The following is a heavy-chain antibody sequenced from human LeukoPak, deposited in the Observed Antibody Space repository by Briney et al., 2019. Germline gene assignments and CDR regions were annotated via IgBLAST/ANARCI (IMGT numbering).Heavy chain of an antibody. CDR3: ARDCQTYDFWSGYYTGPGDY. Sequence: ASVKVSCKASGYTFTGYYMHWVRQAPGQGLEWMGIINASGGSTSYAQKFQGRVTMTRDTSTSTVYMELSSLRSEDTAVYYCARDCQTYDFWSGYYTGPGDYWGQGTLVTVSS. CDR2: INASGGST. CDR1: GYTFTGYY. V-gene: IGHV1-46*01. D-gene: IGHD3-3*01. J-gene: IGHJ4*02.